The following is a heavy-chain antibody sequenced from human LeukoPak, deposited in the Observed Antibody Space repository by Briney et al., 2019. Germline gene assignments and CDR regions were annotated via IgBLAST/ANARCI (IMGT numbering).Heavy chain of an antibody. V-gene: IGHV3-23*01. Sequence: GGSLRLSCAASGFTFSSYAMSWVRQAPGKGLEWVSAISGSGGSTYYADSVKGRFTISRDNSKNTLYLQMNSLRAEDTAVYYCAKATSYHDSSGYWDYWGQGTLVTVSS. CDR2: ISGSGGST. J-gene: IGHJ4*02. CDR3: AKATSYHDSSGYWDY. CDR1: GFTFSSYA. D-gene: IGHD3-22*01.